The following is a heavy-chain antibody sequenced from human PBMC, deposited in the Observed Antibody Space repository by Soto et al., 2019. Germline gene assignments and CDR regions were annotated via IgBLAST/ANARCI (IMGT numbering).Heavy chain of an antibody. CDR2: ISCSTSNI. D-gene: IGHD3-22*01. CDR1: GFTFSTYS. Sequence: EVQLVESGGGLVQPGGSLRLSCAGSGFTFSTYSMNWVRQAPGKGLEWVSYISCSTSNIYYADSVKGRFTISRDNAKNSLYLQMNNLRAEDTAVYYCARDRAVSTNWYFDLWGRGTLVTVSS. V-gene: IGHV3-48*01. CDR3: ARDRAVSTNWYFDL. J-gene: IGHJ2*01.